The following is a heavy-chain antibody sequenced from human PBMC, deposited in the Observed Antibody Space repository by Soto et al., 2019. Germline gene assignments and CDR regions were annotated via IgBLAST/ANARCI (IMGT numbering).Heavy chain of an antibody. D-gene: IGHD1-1*01. CDR2: ISYDGSNK. CDR1: GFTFSSYG. V-gene: IGHV3-30*18. Sequence: QVQLVESGGGVVQPGRSLRLSCAASGFTFSSYGMHWVRQAPGKGLEWVAVISYDGSNKYYADSVKGRFTISRDNSKNTLYLQMNSLRAEDTAVHYCAKGGTSFWNPTHFDYWGQGTLVTVSS. CDR3: AKGGTSFWNPTHFDY. J-gene: IGHJ4*02.